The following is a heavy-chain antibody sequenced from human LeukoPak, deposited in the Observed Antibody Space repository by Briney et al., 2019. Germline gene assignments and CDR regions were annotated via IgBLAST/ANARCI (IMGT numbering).Heavy chain of an antibody. J-gene: IGHJ2*01. V-gene: IGHV3-21*01. D-gene: IGHD2-8*01. CDR3: AREFNANWYFDL. CDR1: GFTVSSNY. Sequence: GGSLRLSCAASGFTVSSNYMSWVRQAPGEGLEWVSSITSSSSYIDYADSVKGRFTISRDSAKNSLYLQMNSLRAEDTAVYYCAREFNANWYFDLWGRGTLVTVSS. CDR2: ITSSSSYI.